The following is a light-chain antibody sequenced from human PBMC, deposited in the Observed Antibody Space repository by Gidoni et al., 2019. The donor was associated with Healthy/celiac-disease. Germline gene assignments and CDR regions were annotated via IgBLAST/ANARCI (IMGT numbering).Light chain of an antibody. CDR2: AAS. J-gene: IGKJ3*01. CDR3: QQSYSTPA. CDR1: QSISSY. V-gene: IGKV1-39*01. Sequence: DIQMPQSPSSLSASVGDRVTITCRASQSISSYLNWYQQKPGKAPKLLIYAASSLQSGVSSRFSGSGSGTDFTLTISSMQPEDFATYYCQQSYSTPAFGPGTKVDIK.